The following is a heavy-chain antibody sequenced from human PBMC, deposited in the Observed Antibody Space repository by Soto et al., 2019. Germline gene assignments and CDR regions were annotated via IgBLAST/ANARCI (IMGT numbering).Heavy chain of an antibody. V-gene: IGHV3-53*01. CDR3: AKSGGSGWFADAFDI. D-gene: IGHD6-19*01. CDR2: IYSGGST. CDR1: GFTVSSYY. Sequence: LRLSCAGSGFTVSSYYMSWVRQAPGKGLEWVSVIYSGGSTYYADSVKGRFTISRDNSKNTLYLQMNSLRAEDTAVYYCAKSGGSGWFADAFDIWGQGTMVTVS. J-gene: IGHJ3*02.